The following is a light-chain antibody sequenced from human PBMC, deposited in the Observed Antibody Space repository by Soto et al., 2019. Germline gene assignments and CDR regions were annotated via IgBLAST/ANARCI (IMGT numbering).Light chain of an antibody. J-gene: IGKJ1*01. V-gene: IGKV3-20*01. Sequence: EIVLTQSPGTLSLSPGERATLSCRASQSVSSSYLAWYQQKPGQAPRLLIYGASSRATGIPDRFSGSGSGTEFTLTISSLQSEDFAVYYCQHTLKWPPTFGQGTKVDIK. CDR2: GAS. CDR3: QHTLKWPPT. CDR1: QSVSSSY.